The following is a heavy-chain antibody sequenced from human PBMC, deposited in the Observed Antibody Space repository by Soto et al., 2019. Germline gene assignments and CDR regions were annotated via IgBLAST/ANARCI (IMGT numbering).Heavy chain of an antibody. CDR1: GDSISSGNYY. J-gene: IGHJ5*02. D-gene: IGHD3-10*01. CDR3: ARLPTVKNSGLYYKWFDP. V-gene: IGHV4-39*01. Sequence: QLQLQESGPGLVKPSETLSLICIVSGDSISSGNYYWGWIRQPPGKGLEWIGTIYYSGSTYYNPSLKSRVTISVDTSNNQFSLKLSSVTAADTAVYYCARLPTVKNSGLYYKWFDPWGQGTLVTVSS. CDR2: IYYSGST.